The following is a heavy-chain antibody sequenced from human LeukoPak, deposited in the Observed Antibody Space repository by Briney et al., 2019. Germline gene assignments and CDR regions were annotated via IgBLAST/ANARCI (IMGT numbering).Heavy chain of an antibody. CDR2: ISWNSGSI. CDR3: AKGEITMVRGVITN. CDR1: GFTFDDYA. J-gene: IGHJ4*02. D-gene: IGHD3-10*01. Sequence: GRSLRLSCAASGFTFDDYAMHWVRQAPGKGLEWVSGISWNSGSIGYADSVKGRFTISRDNAKNSLYLQMNSLRAEDMALYYCAKGEITMVRGVITNWGQGTLVTASS. V-gene: IGHV3-9*03.